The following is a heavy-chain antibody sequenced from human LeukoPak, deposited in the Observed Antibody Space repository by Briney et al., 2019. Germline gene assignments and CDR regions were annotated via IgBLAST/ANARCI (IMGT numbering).Heavy chain of an antibody. Sequence: PGGSLILSCAASGFTFSSYSMNWVRQAPGKGLEWVSSISSSSSYIYYADSVKGRFTISRDNAKNSLYLQMNSLRAEDTAVYYCASGSSYSSGWYYFDYWGQGTLVTVSS. V-gene: IGHV3-21*01. D-gene: IGHD6-19*01. CDR1: GFTFSSYS. CDR3: ASGSSYSSGWYYFDY. CDR2: ISSSSSYI. J-gene: IGHJ4*02.